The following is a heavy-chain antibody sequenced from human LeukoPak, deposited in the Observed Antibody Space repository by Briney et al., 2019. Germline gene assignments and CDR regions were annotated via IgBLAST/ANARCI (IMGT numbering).Heavy chain of an antibody. CDR1: GFTFSSYA. D-gene: IGHD6-6*01. CDR2: ISGSGGST. V-gene: IGHV3-23*01. J-gene: IGHJ4*02. Sequence: GGSLRLSCAASGFTFSSYAMSWVRRAPGKGLEWVSAISGSGGSTYYADSVKGRFTISRDNSKNTLYLQMNSLRAEDTAVYYCASPASSSPEGFDYWGQGTLVTVSS. CDR3: ASPASSSPEGFDY.